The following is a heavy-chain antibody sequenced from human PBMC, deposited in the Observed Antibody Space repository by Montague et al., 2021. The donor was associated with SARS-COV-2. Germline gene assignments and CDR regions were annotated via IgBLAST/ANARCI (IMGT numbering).Heavy chain of an antibody. CDR1: GYSISSGYY. V-gene: IGHV4-38-2*02. CDR3: ASGTYYYDSSGPPSLSWFAFDI. Sequence: ETLSLTCTVSGYSISSGYYWGWIRQPPGKGLEWIGSIYHSGSTYYNPSLKSRVTISVDTSKNQFSLKLSSVTAADTAVYYCASGTYYYDSSGPPSLSWFAFDIWGQGTMVTVSS. D-gene: IGHD3-22*01. CDR2: IYHSGST. J-gene: IGHJ3*02.